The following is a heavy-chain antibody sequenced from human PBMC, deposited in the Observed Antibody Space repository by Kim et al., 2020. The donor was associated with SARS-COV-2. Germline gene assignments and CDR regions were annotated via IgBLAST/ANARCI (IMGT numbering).Heavy chain of an antibody. CDR2: ISGSGGST. Sequence: GGSLRLSCAASGFTFSSYVMTWVRQAPGKGLEWVSTISGSGGSTYYADSVKGRFTISRDNSKNTLYLLMNSLRAEDTAVYYCARDTRVGATTSYFDYWGQGTLVTVSS. CDR3: ARDTRVGATTSYFDY. V-gene: IGHV3-23*01. J-gene: IGHJ4*02. D-gene: IGHD1-26*01. CDR1: GFTFSSYV.